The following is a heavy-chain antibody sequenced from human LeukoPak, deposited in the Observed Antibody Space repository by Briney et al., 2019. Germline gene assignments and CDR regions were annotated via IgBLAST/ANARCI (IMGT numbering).Heavy chain of an antibody. CDR3: ARGQKYRSGYTVTELGLGYFDY. CDR2: IDSTSSTI. D-gene: IGHD5-18*01. J-gene: IGHJ4*02. CDR1: AFPFSSYT. Sequence: GGSLRLSCAASAFPFSSYTMGWVRQAPGKGLEWVSYIDSTSSTIYYADSVKGRFTISRDNAKNSLYLQMSSLRAEDTAVYYCARGQKYRSGYTVTELGLGYFDYWGQGTLVTVSS. V-gene: IGHV3-48*01.